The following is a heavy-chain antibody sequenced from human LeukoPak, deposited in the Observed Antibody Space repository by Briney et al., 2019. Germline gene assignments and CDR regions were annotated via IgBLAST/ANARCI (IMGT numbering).Heavy chain of an antibody. J-gene: IGHJ6*02. CDR1: GYTFTSYD. Sequence: ASVTVSCKASGYTFTSYDINWVRQATGQGLEWMGWMNPNSGNTGYAQKFQGRVTMTRNTSISTAYMELSSLRSEDTAVYYCARDRGYCSGGSCFQGYYYYGMDVWGQGTTVTVSS. CDR3: ARDRGYCSGGSCFQGYYYYGMDV. CDR2: MNPNSGNT. V-gene: IGHV1-8*01. D-gene: IGHD2-15*01.